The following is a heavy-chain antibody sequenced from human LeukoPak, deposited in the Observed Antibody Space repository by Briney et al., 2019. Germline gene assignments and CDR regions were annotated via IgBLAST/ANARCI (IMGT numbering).Heavy chain of an antibody. D-gene: IGHD5-24*01. CDR1: GYTFTSYD. CDR3: ARDRVGVGGDGWEN. V-gene: IGHV1-8*01. CDR2: MNPNSGNT. Sequence: EASVKVSCKASGYTFTSYDINWVRQVTGQGFEWMGWMNPNSGNTGYVQKFQGRVTMTRDTSIGTAYMELSSLRSEDTAVYYCARDRVGVGGDGWENWGQGTLVTVSS. J-gene: IGHJ4*02.